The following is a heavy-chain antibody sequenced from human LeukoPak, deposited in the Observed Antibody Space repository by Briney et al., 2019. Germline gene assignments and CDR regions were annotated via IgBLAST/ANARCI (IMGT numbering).Heavy chain of an antibody. Sequence: GGSLRLSCAASGFPFDDYAMHWVRQAPGKGLEWVSSISWNSGSINYADSVKGRFTISRDNAKNSLYLLMNSLRAEDTALYYCVKVGASLPDAFDIWGQGTMVTVSS. CDR3: VKVGASLPDAFDI. J-gene: IGHJ3*02. V-gene: IGHV3-9*01. CDR1: GFPFDDYA. CDR2: ISWNSGSI. D-gene: IGHD4/OR15-4a*01.